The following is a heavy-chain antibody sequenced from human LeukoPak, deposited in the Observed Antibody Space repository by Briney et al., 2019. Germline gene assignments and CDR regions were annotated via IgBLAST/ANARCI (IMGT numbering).Heavy chain of an antibody. CDR2: MYYSGSS. Sequence: PSETLSLTCTVSGGSISGYYWNWIRQTPGKGLEWIGDMYYSGSSTYNPSLKSRVSISVDTSKNQFSLKLNSVTAADTAIYYCARDSGDYGGNPSYFDYWGPGTLVTVSS. CDR3: ARDSGDYGGNPSYFDY. CDR1: GGSISGYY. V-gene: IGHV4-59*01. J-gene: IGHJ4*02. D-gene: IGHD4-23*01.